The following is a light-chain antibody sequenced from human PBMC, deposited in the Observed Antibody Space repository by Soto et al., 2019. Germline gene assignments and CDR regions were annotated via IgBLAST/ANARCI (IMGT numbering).Light chain of an antibody. CDR2: DSS. CDR3: QQYNNWPRT. CDR1: ETVRGN. Sequence: EIVLTQSPATLSVSPGERVTLSCRASETVRGNLAWYQQRPGQSPILLIYDSSTRATGIPARFGGSGAGTEFTLTISSLQSADFAMYYCQQYNNWPRTFGQGTKVDIK. V-gene: IGKV3-15*01. J-gene: IGKJ1*01.